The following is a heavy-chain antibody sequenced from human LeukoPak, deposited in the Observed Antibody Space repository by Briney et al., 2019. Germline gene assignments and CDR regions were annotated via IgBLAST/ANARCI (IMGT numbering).Heavy chain of an antibody. D-gene: IGHD3-3*01. Sequence: PSQTLSLTCTVSGGSISSGSYYWSWIRQPAGKGLEWIGRIYTSGSTNYNPSLKSRVTISVDTSKNQFSLKLSSVTAADTAVYYCARGNYDFWSGYLGGWFDPWGQGTLVTVSS. J-gene: IGHJ5*02. CDR3: ARGNYDFWSGYLGGWFDP. CDR2: IYTSGST. V-gene: IGHV4-61*02. CDR1: GGSISSGSYY.